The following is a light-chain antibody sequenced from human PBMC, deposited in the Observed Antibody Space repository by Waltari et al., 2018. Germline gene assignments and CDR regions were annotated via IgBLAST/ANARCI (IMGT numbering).Light chain of an antibody. CDR2: AAS. J-gene: IGKJ1*01. Sequence: DIQMTQSPSSLSASVGDTVTITCRASQGIHHYLAWYQQKPGKVPKLLIHAASTLQSWFPSRFISIGYGTDFTLTISSLQPEDVATYYCQMYNLAPRTFGQGTKVEIK. CDR3: QMYNLAPRT. CDR1: QGIHHY. V-gene: IGKV1-27*01.